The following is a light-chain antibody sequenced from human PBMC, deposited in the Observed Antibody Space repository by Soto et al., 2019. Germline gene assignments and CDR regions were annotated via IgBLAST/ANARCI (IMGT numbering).Light chain of an antibody. V-gene: IGKV3-11*01. CDR1: QKIGTF. CDR3: QHRFNWPLP. Sequence: EIVLTQSPATLSLSPGERATLSCRASQKIGTFLAWYQQKPGQAPRLLFYDASNRATGVPPRFSRSQSGTDFTLTISSLEPEDLAVYYCQHRFNWPLPFGGGTKVQIK. J-gene: IGKJ4*01. CDR2: DAS.